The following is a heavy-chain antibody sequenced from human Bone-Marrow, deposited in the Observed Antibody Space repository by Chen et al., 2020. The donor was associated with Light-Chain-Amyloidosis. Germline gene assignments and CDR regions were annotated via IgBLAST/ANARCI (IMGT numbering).Heavy chain of an antibody. J-gene: IGHJ4*02. CDR1: GFTFSSYW. V-gene: IGHV3-7*01. D-gene: IGHD6-13*01. CDR2: INQDGSEK. Sequence: EVQLVESGGGLVQPGGSLGLSCAASGFTFSSYWMSWVRQAPGKGLEWVAKINQDGSEKYYVDSVKGRFTFSRDNAKNSLYLQMNTLRVEDTAVYYCVRGGGMAPDYWGQGTLVTVSS. CDR3: VRGGGMAPDY.